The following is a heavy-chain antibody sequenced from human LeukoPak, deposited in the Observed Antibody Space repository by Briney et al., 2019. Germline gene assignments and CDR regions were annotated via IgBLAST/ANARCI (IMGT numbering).Heavy chain of an antibody. CDR1: GFTFSSYG. D-gene: IGHD6-19*01. J-gene: IGHJ5*02. CDR2: ISYDGSNK. CDR3: AKGRGQWLVEWFDP. Sequence: GRSLRLSCAASGFTFSSYGMHWVRQAPGKGLEWVAVISYDGSNKYYADSVKGRFTISRDNSKNSLYLQMNSLRAEDTALYYCAKGRGQWLVEWFDPWGQGTLVTVSS. V-gene: IGHV3-30*18.